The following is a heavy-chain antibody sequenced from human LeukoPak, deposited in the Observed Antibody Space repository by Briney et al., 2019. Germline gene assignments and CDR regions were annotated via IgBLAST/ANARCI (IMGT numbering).Heavy chain of an antibody. Sequence: SEALSLTCTVSGGSISSSSYYWGWIRQPPGKGLEWIGSIYYSGSTYCNPSLKSRVTISVDTSKNQFSLKLSSVTAADTAVYYCARHPLGCSSTSCYIPIFFDYWGQGTLVTVSS. D-gene: IGHD2-2*02. CDR3: ARHPLGCSSTSCYIPIFFDY. CDR1: GGSISSSSYY. V-gene: IGHV4-39*01. CDR2: IYYSGST. J-gene: IGHJ4*02.